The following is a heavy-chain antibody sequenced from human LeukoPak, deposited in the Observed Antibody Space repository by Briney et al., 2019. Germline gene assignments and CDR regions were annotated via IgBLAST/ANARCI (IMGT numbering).Heavy chain of an antibody. Sequence: PSQTLSLTCTVSGDSISSGDYYWSWIRQPAGKGLEWIGRISSSGSTNYNPSLKSRVTMSVDTSKNQFSLKLSSVTAADTAVYYCAREPEMATIGHNWFDPWGQGTLVTVSS. CDR1: GDSISSGDYY. J-gene: IGHJ5*02. V-gene: IGHV4-61*02. D-gene: IGHD5-24*01. CDR2: ISSSGST. CDR3: AREPEMATIGHNWFDP.